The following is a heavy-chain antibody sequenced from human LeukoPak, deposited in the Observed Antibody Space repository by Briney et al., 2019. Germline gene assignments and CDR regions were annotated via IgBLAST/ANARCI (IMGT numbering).Heavy chain of an antibody. Sequence: PGGSLRLSCAASGFPFSSYSMNWVRQAPGKGLEWVSSISSSSSYIYYADSVKGRFTISRDNAKNSLYLQMNSLRAEDTAVYYCARDLLFRPRAWGQGTLVTVSS. CDR1: GFPFSSYS. V-gene: IGHV3-21*01. CDR3: ARDLLFRPRA. CDR2: ISSSSSYI. J-gene: IGHJ5*02. D-gene: IGHD2-21*01.